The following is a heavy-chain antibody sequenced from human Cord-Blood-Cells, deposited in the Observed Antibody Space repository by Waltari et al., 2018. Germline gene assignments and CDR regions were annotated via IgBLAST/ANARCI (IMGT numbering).Heavy chain of an antibody. J-gene: IGHJ3*02. CDR2: INPSGGST. CDR1: GYTFTSYY. Sequence: QVQLVQSGAEVKKPGALVKVSCKASGYTFTSYYMPWVRQAPGQGLEWMGIINPSGGSTSYAQKFQGRVTMTRDTSTSTVYMELSSLRSEDTAVYYCAREGEQQLVRGHDAFDIWGQGTMVTVSS. CDR3: AREGEQQLVRGHDAFDI. D-gene: IGHD6-13*01. V-gene: IGHV1-46*01.